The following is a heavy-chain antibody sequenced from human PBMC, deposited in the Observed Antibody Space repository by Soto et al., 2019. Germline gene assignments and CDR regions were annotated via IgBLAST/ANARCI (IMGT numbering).Heavy chain of an antibody. Sequence: ASVKVSCKASGYTFTSYGISWVRQAPGQGLEWMGWISAYNGNTNYAQKLQGRVTMTTDTSTSTAYMELRSLRSDDTAVYYCARAGILEWLFPLGPWGQGTLVTVSS. CDR1: GYTFTSYG. J-gene: IGHJ5*02. CDR3: ARAGILEWLFPLGP. D-gene: IGHD3-3*01. CDR2: ISAYNGNT. V-gene: IGHV1-18*01.